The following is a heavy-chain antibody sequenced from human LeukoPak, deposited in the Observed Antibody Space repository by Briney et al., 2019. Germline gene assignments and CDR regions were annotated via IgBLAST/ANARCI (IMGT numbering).Heavy chain of an antibody. Sequence: GASGKVSCKSSGYTFTSYGISWVRQAPGQGLERMGWISAYNGNTNYAQKLQGRVTMTKDTSTSTAYMELRSLRSDGTAVYYCARDRSIGWFDPWGQGTLVTVSS. CDR3: ARDRSIGWFDP. CDR2: ISAYNGNT. J-gene: IGHJ5*02. D-gene: IGHD2/OR15-2a*01. V-gene: IGHV1-18*01. CDR1: GYTFTSYG.